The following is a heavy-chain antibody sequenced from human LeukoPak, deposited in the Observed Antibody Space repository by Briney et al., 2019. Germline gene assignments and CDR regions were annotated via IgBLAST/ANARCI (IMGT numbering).Heavy chain of an antibody. D-gene: IGHD3-16*01. J-gene: IGHJ5*02. V-gene: IGHV4-39*01. CDR2: IYDSGST. CDR3: ARNYGP. Sequence: SETLSLTCTVSGGSIRSSYYHWGWIRQPPGKGLEWIGSIYDSGSTYYNPSLKSRVTISVDTSKNQFSLKLNSVTAADTAVYYCARNYGPWGQGTLVTVSS. CDR1: GGSIRSSYYH.